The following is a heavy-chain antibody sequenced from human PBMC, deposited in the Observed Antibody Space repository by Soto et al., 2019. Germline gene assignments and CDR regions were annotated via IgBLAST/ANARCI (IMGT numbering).Heavy chain of an antibody. D-gene: IGHD1-26*01. Sequence: DVQLEQSGAEVKKPGESLRISCKGSGYSFTSYWINWVRQMPGKGLEWMGRIDPSDSYTDYSPSFQGHVTISTDKSISPAYLQWSSLKASDTAVYYCARQNVYEASGHSFAYWGQGTVVTVSS. CDR3: ARQNVYEASGHSFAY. CDR2: IDPSDSYT. J-gene: IGHJ4*02. V-gene: IGHV5-10-1*01. CDR1: GYSFTSYW.